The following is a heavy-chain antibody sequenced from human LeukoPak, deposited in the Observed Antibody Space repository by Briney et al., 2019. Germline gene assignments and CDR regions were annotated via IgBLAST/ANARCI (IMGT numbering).Heavy chain of an antibody. J-gene: IGHJ5*02. CDR2: IIPIFGTA. V-gene: IGHV1-69*13. D-gene: IGHD5-12*01. CDR3: ARVRLRFPFDP. Sequence: SVKVSCKASGGTFSSYAISWVRQPHGQGLEWMGGIIPIFGTANYAQKFQGRVTVTADESTSTAYMELSSLRSEDTAVYYCARVRLRFPFDPWGQGTLVTVSS. CDR1: GGTFSSYA.